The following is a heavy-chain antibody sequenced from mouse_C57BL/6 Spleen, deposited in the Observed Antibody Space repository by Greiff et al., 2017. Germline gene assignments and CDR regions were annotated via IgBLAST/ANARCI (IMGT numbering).Heavy chain of an antibody. Sequence: EVHLVESGGGLVQPKGSLKLSCAASGFTFNTYAMHWVRQAPGKGLEWVARLRSKSSNYATYYAESVKDRFTISRDDSQSILYLQMNNLKTEDTAMYYCVRDGYYGSSIYFDYWGQGTTLTVSS. CDR2: LRSKSSNYAT. CDR3: VRDGYYGSSIYFDY. J-gene: IGHJ2*01. V-gene: IGHV10-3*01. CDR1: GFTFNTYA. D-gene: IGHD1-1*01.